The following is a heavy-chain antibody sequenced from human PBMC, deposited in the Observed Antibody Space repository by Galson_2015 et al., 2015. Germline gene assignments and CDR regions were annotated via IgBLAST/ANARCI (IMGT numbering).Heavy chain of an antibody. Sequence: SLRLSCAASGFTFSSYAMHWVRQAPGKGLEWVSGISWNSGSIGYADSVKGRFTISRDNAKNSLYLQMNSLRAEDTALYYCAKDDPTAGYSSSGFDYWGQGTLVTVSS. CDR2: ISWNSGSI. CDR3: AKDDPTAGYSSSGFDY. V-gene: IGHV3-9*01. D-gene: IGHD6-13*01. CDR1: GFTFSSYA. J-gene: IGHJ4*02.